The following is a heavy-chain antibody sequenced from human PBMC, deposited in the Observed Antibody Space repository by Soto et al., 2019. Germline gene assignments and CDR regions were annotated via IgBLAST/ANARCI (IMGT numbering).Heavy chain of an antibody. V-gene: IGHV1-46*03. CDR3: ARGGGIVVVIAPYEH. Sequence: ASVKVSCKASGYTFTSYYMNWVRQAPGQGLEWLGIINPSGGYTTYAQRFLGRVTMTSDTSTSTVHMEPGSLTSEDTAVYYCARGGGIVVVIAPYEHWGQGTPVTVPS. CDR2: INPSGGYT. D-gene: IGHD2-21*01. CDR1: GYTFTSYY. J-gene: IGHJ4*01.